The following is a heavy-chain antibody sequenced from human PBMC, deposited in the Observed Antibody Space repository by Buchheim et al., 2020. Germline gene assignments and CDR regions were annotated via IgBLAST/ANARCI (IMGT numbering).Heavy chain of an antibody. CDR1: GFTFSDLW. V-gene: IGHV3-74*01. D-gene: IGHD1-1*01. Sequence: VQLVESGGGLVQPGGSLRLSCAASGFTFSDLWMHWVRQTPGKGLMWVSRINSDGSSTIYGESVKGRFTVSRDNAKNTPYLQMNSLRAEDTGVYYCARDPLLNGGTLDYWGQGT. CDR2: INSDGSST. J-gene: IGHJ4*02. CDR3: ARDPLLNGGTLDY.